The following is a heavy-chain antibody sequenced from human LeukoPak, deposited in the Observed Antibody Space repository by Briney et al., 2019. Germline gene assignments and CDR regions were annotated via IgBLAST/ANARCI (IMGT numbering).Heavy chain of an antibody. D-gene: IGHD2-2*02. Sequence: PGGSLRLSCAASGFPFSKYAINWVRQAPGKGLEWVSVISDDGGATYYAASVKGRFTISRDNSKNTLYLQMNSLRAEDTAVYYCAKGKTDIVVVPAAIRIDVYGMDVWGQGTTVTVSS. CDR1: GFPFSKYA. J-gene: IGHJ6*02. CDR3: AKGKTDIVVVPAAIRIDVYGMDV. V-gene: IGHV3-23*01. CDR2: ISDDGGAT.